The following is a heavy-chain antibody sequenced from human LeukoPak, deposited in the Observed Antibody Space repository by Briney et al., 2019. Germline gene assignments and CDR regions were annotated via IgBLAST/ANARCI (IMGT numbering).Heavy chain of an antibody. CDR3: AKAGYYDSSGYSYGIDY. J-gene: IGHJ4*02. Sequence: SQTLSLTCAISGDSVSSNIATWNWIRQSPLRGLEWLGRTYYRSKWNNDYAVSVKSRITINPDTSKNQLSLQLNSVTPEDTAVYYCAKAGYYDSSGYSYGIDYWGQGTLVTVSS. CDR2: TYYRSKWNN. V-gene: IGHV6-1*01. CDR1: GDSVSSNIAT. D-gene: IGHD3-22*01.